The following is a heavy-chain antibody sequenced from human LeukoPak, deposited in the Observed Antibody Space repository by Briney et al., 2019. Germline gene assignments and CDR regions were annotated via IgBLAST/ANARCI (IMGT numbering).Heavy chain of an antibody. Sequence: ASVKVSCKASGYTFTSYGISWVRQPPGQGLEWMGWISAYNSNTKYKQKLQGRVTMTTDTSTSTAYMELRSLRSDDTAVYYCARAYTGFDYWGQGTLVTVSS. CDR3: ARAYTGFDY. CDR1: GYTFTSYG. D-gene: IGHD5-18*01. CDR2: ISAYNSNT. J-gene: IGHJ4*02. V-gene: IGHV1-18*04.